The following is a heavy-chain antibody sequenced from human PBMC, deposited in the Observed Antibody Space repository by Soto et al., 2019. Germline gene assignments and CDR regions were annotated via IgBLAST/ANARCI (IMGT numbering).Heavy chain of an antibody. V-gene: IGHV3-30-3*01. Sequence: QVQLVESGGGVVQPGRSLRLSCAASGFTFSSYAMHWVRQAPGKGLEWGAVISYDGSNKYYADSVKGRFTISRDNSKNPLYLQMNSLRAEDTAVYYCARPLWRDDYNWGYFDLWGRGTLVTVSS. D-gene: IGHD4-4*01. CDR2: ISYDGSNK. J-gene: IGHJ2*01. CDR3: ARPLWRDDYNWGYFDL. CDR1: GFTFSSYA.